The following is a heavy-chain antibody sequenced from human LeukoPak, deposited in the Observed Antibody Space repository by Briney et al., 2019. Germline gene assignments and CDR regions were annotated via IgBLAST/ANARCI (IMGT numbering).Heavy chain of an antibody. D-gene: IGHD6-19*01. Sequence: ASVNVSFKASGGTFSSYAISWVRQAPGQGLEWMGRIIPILGTANYAQRFQGRVTITADKSTSTAYMELSSLRSEDTAVYYCARDLLGQWLGVDYWGQGTLVTVSS. CDR1: GGTFSSYA. J-gene: IGHJ4*02. CDR3: ARDLLGQWLGVDY. V-gene: IGHV1-69*04. CDR2: IIPILGTA.